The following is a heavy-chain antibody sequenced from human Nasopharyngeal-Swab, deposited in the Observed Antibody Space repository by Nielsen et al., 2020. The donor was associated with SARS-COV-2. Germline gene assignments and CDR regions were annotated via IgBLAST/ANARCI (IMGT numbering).Heavy chain of an antibody. CDR2: IRSKTYGGAP. D-gene: IGHD1-26*01. CDR1: GFTFGDYA. CDR3: ARSVGSFYGQGAFDI. V-gene: IGHV3-49*01. Sequence: GESLKISCEASGFTFGDYAMSWFRQAPGKGLEWVGFIRSKTYGGAPEYAASVKGRFTISRDGAESIAYLQMNSLETEDTGVYYCARSVGSFYGQGAFDIWGQGTMVTVSS. J-gene: IGHJ3*02.